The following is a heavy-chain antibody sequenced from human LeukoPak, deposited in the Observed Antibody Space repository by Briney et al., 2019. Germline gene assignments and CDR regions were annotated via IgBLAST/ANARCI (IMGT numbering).Heavy chain of an antibody. CDR2: IYYSGST. CDR3: ARELLYYDSSGYSYYFDY. V-gene: IGHV4-31*03. CDR1: GGSVSSGSYY. J-gene: IGHJ4*02. D-gene: IGHD3-22*01. Sequence: SETLSLTCTVSGGSVSSGSYYWSWIRQHPGKGLEWIGYIYYSGSTYYNPSLKSRVTISVDTSKNQFSLKLSSVTAADTAVYYCARELLYYDSSGYSYYFDYWGQGTLVTVSS.